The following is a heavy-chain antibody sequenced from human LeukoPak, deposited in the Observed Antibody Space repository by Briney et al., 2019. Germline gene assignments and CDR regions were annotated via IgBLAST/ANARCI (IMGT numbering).Heavy chain of an antibody. D-gene: IGHD3-22*01. Sequence: SETLSLTCTVSGGSISGRSYYWHWIRQPAGKGLEWIGRIYISGTTSYNPSLKSRVTISADTSKNQFSLRLSSVTAADTAVYYCARTMYYYESSGYRDYFDSWGQGTLVTVSS. CDR1: GGSISGRSYY. CDR2: IYISGTT. J-gene: IGHJ4*02. V-gene: IGHV4-61*02. CDR3: ARTMYYYESSGYRDYFDS.